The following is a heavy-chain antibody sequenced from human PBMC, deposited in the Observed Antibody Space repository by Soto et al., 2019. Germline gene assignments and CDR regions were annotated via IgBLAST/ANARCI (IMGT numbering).Heavy chain of an antibody. CDR2: IYCSGST. D-gene: IGHD3-3*01. Sequence: SETLSLTCTVSGGSISSSSYYWGWIRQPPGKGLEWIGYIYCSGSTNYNPSLKSRVTISVDTSKNQFSLKLSSVTAADTAVYYCARVVITIFGVVITENWFDPWGQGTLVTVSS. J-gene: IGHJ5*02. V-gene: IGHV4-61*05. CDR3: ARVVITIFGVVITENWFDP. CDR1: GGSISSSSYY.